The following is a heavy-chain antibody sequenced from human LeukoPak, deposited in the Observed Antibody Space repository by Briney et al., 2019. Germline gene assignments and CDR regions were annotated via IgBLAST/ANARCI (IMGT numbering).Heavy chain of an antibody. V-gene: IGHV6-1*01. Sequence: PSQTLSLTCAISGDSASSKSVWNWIRQSPSRGLEWLGRIYYRSKWSNNYAVSVKSRITINPDTSKNQFSLQLSSVTAEDTAVYYCARGDQNFDYWGQGTLVTVSS. CDR3: ARGDQNFDY. J-gene: IGHJ4*02. CDR1: GDSASSKSV. D-gene: IGHD5-24*01. CDR2: IYYRSKWSN.